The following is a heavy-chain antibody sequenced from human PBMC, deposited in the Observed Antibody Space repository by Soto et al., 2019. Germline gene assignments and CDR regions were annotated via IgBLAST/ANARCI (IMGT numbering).Heavy chain of an antibody. D-gene: IGHD2-8*01. J-gene: IGHJ4*02. Sequence: GGSLRLSCAASGFTFSDDYMSWSRQAPGKGLEWVSYISSSSSYTNYADSVKGRFTISRDNAKNSLYLQMNSLRAEDTAVYYCARTPDCTNGVCPAGFDYWGQGTLVTVSS. CDR2: ISSSSSYT. CDR1: GFTFSDDY. V-gene: IGHV3-11*06. CDR3: ARTPDCTNGVCPAGFDY.